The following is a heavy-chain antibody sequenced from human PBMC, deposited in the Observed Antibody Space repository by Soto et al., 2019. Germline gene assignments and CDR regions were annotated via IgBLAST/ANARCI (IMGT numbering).Heavy chain of an antibody. J-gene: IGHJ5*02. D-gene: IGHD1-26*01. CDR1: GGSFSGYY. CDR3: ARERRWELRAWFDP. V-gene: IGHV4-34*01. CDR2: INHSGST. Sequence: SETLSLTCAVYGGSFSGYYWSWIRQPPGKGLEWIGEINHSGSTNYNPSLKSRVTISVDTSKNQFSLKLSSVTAADTAVYYCARERRWELRAWFDPWGQGTLVTVSS.